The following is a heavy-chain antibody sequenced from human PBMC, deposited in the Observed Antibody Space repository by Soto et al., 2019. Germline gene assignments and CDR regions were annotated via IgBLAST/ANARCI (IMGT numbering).Heavy chain of an antibody. CDR3: ARDRDGGWFHMDV. CDR2: IWSDGKKE. Sequence: QVQLVESGGGVVQPGRSLRLSCVGSGFPFWHYGMHWVRQAPGKGLEWVAVIWSDGKKESYADFVKGRFAIFRDNFKEKLYLQMNSLRAEDTAVYYCARDRDGGWFHMDVWGQGTTVTVSS. CDR1: GFPFWHYG. J-gene: IGHJ6*02. D-gene: IGHD6-19*01. V-gene: IGHV3-33*01.